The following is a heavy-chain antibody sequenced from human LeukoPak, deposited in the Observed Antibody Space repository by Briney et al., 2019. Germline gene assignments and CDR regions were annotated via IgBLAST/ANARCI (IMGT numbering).Heavy chain of an antibody. CDR3: ARRPNSGYDWYWFDP. CDR1: GGSISSYY. J-gene: IGHJ5*02. Sequence: PSETLSLTCTVSGGSISSYYWSWIRQPPGKGLEWIGYIYYSGSTNYNPSLKSRVTISVDTSKNQYSLKLSSVTAADTAVYFCARRPNSGYDWYWFDPWGQGTLVTVSS. V-gene: IGHV4-59*01. D-gene: IGHD5-12*01. CDR2: IYYSGST.